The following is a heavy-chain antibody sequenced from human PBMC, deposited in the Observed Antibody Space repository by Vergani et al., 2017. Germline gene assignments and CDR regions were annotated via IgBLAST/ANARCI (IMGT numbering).Heavy chain of an antibody. CDR3: AKAEGESIYDYVWGRPDYYFDY. CDR2: ISGSGGST. CDR1: GFTFSSYA. J-gene: IGHJ4*02. Sequence: EVQLLESGGGLVQPGGSLRLSCAASGFTFSSYAMSWVRQAPGKGLEWVSAISGSGGSTYYADSVKGRFTISRDNSKNTLYLQMNSLRAEDTAVYYCAKAEGESIYDYVWGRPDYYFDYWSQGTLVTVSS. D-gene: IGHD3-16*01. V-gene: IGHV3-23*01.